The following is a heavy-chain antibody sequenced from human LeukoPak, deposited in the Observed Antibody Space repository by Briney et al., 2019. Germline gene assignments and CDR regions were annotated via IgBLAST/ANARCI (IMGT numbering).Heavy chain of an antibody. Sequence: PSETLSLTCTVSGVSISNYYWSWIRQPAGKGLEWIGRIYLSRGTDYNPSLRSRVIMSLDTSKNQFSLQLTSVTAADTAVYYCARESRIVGGDGYYMDVWGKGTTVTISS. CDR2: IYLSRGT. J-gene: IGHJ6*03. CDR1: GVSISNYY. CDR3: ARESRIVGGDGYYMDV. V-gene: IGHV4-4*07. D-gene: IGHD1-26*01.